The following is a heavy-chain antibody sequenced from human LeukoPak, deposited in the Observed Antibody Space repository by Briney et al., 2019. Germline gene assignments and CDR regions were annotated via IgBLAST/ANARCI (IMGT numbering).Heavy chain of an antibody. V-gene: IGHV3-21*01. Sequence: GGSLRLSCAASGFTFSSYSMNRVRQAPGKGLEWVSSISSSSSYIYYADSVKGRFTISRDNAKNSLYLQMNSLRAEDTAVYYCARDHDYGDYQFQHWGQGTLVTVSS. CDR2: ISSSSSYI. J-gene: IGHJ1*01. CDR3: ARDHDYGDYQFQH. CDR1: GFTFSSYS. D-gene: IGHD4-17*01.